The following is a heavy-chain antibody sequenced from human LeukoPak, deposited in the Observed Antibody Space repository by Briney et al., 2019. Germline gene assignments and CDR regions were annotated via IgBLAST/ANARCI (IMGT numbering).Heavy chain of an antibody. CDR3: ARDWGHSDAFDI. D-gene: IGHD3-16*01. J-gene: IGHJ3*02. CDR1: GYTSTGYY. V-gene: IGHV1-2*02. CDR2: INPNSGGT. Sequence: ASVKVSCKASGYTSTGYYMHWVRQAPGQGLEWMGWINPNSGGTNYAQKFQGRVTMTRDTSISTAYMELSRLRSDDTAVYYCARDWGHSDAFDIWGQGTMVTVSS.